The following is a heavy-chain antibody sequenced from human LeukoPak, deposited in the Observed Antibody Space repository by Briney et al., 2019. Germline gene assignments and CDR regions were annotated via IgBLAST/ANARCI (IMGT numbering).Heavy chain of an antibody. J-gene: IGHJ4*02. V-gene: IGHV3-74*01. CDR2: INSDGSST. Sequence: GGSLRLSCAASGFTFSSYWMHWVRQAPGKGLVSVSRINSDGSSTSYADSVKGRFTISRDNAKNTLYLQMNSLRAEYTAVYYCAREVCSGGSCYSDYWGQGTLVTVSS. CDR3: AREVCSGGSCYSDY. CDR1: GFTFSSYW. D-gene: IGHD2-15*01.